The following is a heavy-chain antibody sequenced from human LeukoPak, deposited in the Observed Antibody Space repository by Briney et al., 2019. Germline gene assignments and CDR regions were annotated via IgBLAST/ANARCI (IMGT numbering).Heavy chain of an antibody. V-gene: IGHV1-24*01. CDR3: ATDLGYCRSTSCHTLE. J-gene: IGHJ4*02. CDR1: GYTLTELS. Sequence: VASVKVSCKVSGYTLTELSMHWVRQAPGKGLEWMGGFDPEDGETIYAQKFQGRVTMTEDTSTDTAYMELSSLRSEDTAVYYCATDLGYCRSTSCHTLEWGQGTLVTVSS. CDR2: FDPEDGET. D-gene: IGHD2-2*02.